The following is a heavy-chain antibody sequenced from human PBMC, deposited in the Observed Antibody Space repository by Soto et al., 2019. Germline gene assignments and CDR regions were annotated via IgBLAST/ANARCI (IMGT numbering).Heavy chain of an antibody. D-gene: IGHD3-10*01. V-gene: IGHV4-59*12. J-gene: IGHJ5*02. CDR2: IYHSGST. CDR1: GGSISNYY. CDR3: ARVPGP. Sequence: PSETLSLTCIVSGGSISNYYWSWIRQPPGKGLEWIGYIYHSGSTYYNPSLKSRVTISVDRSKNQFSLKLSSVTAADTAVYYCARVPGPWGQGTLVTVSS.